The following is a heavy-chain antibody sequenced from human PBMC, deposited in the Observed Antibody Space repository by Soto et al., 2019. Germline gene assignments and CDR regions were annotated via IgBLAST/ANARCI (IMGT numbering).Heavy chain of an antibody. V-gene: IGHV3-30*18. D-gene: IGHD3-3*01. CDR3: AKAPTSITIFGVVINRYYYGMDV. CDR2: ISYDGSNK. CDR1: GFTFSSYG. Sequence: QVQLVESGGGVVQPGRSLRLSCAASGFTFSSYGMHWVRQAPGKGLEWVAVISYDGSNKYYADSVKGRFTISRDNSKKTLYLQMNSLRAEETAVYYCAKAPTSITIFGVVINRYYYGMDVWGQGTTVTVSS. J-gene: IGHJ6*02.